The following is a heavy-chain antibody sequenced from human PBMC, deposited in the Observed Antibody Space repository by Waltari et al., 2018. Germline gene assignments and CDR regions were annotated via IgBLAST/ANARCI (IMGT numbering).Heavy chain of an antibody. Sequence: QVQLVQSGAEVKTPGASVKVSCQAFGYTFTDYYIHWVRQGPGQGLEWMGVGNPDSGGTNYAQNFQGRVTMTRGTSITTVYMELSSLKYEDTAIYYCARGGGVTVPGFDFWGQGNLVTVSS. V-gene: IGHV1-2*02. CDR3: ARGGGVTVPGFDF. J-gene: IGHJ4*02. CDR2: GNPDSGGT. CDR1: GYTFTDYY. D-gene: IGHD6-19*01.